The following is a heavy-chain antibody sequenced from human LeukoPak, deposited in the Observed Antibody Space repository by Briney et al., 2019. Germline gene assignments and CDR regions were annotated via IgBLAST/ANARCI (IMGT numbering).Heavy chain of an antibody. Sequence: SETLSLTWTVSGGSISSGSYYWSWIRQPAGKGLEWIGRIYTSGSTNYNPSLKSRVTISVDTSKNQFSLKLSSVTAADTAVYYCARAQAFDIWGQGTMVTVSS. V-gene: IGHV4-61*02. CDR2: IYTSGST. CDR3: ARAQAFDI. CDR1: GGSISSGSYY. J-gene: IGHJ3*02.